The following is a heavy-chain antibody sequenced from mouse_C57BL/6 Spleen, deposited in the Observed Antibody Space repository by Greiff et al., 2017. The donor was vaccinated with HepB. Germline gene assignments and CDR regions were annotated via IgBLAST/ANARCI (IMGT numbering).Heavy chain of an antibody. D-gene: IGHD2-3*01. CDR3: AREAVYDGYYGWYFDV. V-gene: IGHV5-16*01. CDR1: GFTFSDYY. J-gene: IGHJ1*03. Sequence: EVHLVESEGGLVQPGSSMKLSCTASGFTFSDYYMAWVRQVPEKGLEWVANINYDGSSTYYLDSLKSRFIISRDNAKNILYLQMSSLKSEDTATYYCAREAVYDGYYGWYFDVWGTGTTVTVSS. CDR2: INYDGSST.